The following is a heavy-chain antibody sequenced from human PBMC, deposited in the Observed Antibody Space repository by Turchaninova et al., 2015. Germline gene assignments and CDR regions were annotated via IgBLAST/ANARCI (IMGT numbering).Heavy chain of an antibody. D-gene: IGHD6-19*01. J-gene: IGHJ4*02. CDR2: IYYGGTT. Sequence: QVQLQESGPGLVKTSETVSLTCTVFGVSFNSYYWSWIRQPPGKGLEWIGYIYYGGTTMYNFSLKSRATMSLDTSKNQFSLELTSATAADTAVYYCARETTPSGWHSLDYWGQGFLITVSS. CDR1: GVSFNSYY. V-gene: IGHV4-59*01. CDR3: ARETTPSGWHSLDY.